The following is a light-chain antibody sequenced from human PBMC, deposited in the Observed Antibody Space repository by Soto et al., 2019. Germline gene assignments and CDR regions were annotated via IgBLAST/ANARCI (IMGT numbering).Light chain of an antibody. CDR3: CSYAGSSTYV. Sequence: QSVLTQPASVSGSPGQSITISCTGTSSDVGSYNLASWYQQHPGKAPKLMIYEVSKRPSGVSNRFSGSKSGNTASLTISGLQAEDEADYYCCSYAGSSTYVFGTGTKVTV. J-gene: IGLJ1*01. CDR2: EVS. CDR1: SSDVGSYNL. V-gene: IGLV2-23*02.